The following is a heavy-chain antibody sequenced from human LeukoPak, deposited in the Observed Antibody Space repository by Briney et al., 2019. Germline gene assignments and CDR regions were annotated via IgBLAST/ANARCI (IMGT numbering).Heavy chain of an antibody. CDR3: ARDGASAWFDP. CDR1: GGSISSGDYY. J-gene: IGHJ5*02. V-gene: IGHV4-30-4*01. Sequence: PSETLSLTCTVSGGSISSGDYYWSWIRQPPGKGLEWIGYIYYSGSTYYNPSLKSRVTISVDTSKNQFSLKLSSVTAADTAVYYCARDGASAWFDPWGQGTLVTVSS. D-gene: IGHD4/OR15-4a*01. CDR2: IYYSGST.